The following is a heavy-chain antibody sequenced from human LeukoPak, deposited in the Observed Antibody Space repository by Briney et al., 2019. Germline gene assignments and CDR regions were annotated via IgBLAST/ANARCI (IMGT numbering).Heavy chain of an antibody. D-gene: IGHD6-6*01. Sequence: PGGSLRLSCAASGFTFSSYAMGWVRQAPGKGLEWVSAISGRGDRTYYADSVKGRFTISRDNSKNTLYLQMNSLRAEDTAVYYCAKEQSSSGFFDYWGQGTLVTVSS. V-gene: IGHV3-23*01. J-gene: IGHJ4*02. CDR1: GFTFSSYA. CDR3: AKEQSSSGFFDY. CDR2: ISGRGDRT.